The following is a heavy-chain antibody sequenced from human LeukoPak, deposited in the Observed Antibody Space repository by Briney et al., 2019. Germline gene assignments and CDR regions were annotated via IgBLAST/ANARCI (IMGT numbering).Heavy chain of an antibody. CDR2: INSDGSST. J-gene: IGHJ4*02. CDR1: GFTFSSYW. V-gene: IGHV3-74*01. Sequence: GGSLRLSCAASGFTFSSYWMHWVRQAPGKGLVWVSRINSDGSSTSYADSVKGRFTISRDNAKNTLYLQMNSLRAEDTAVYYCASHPGYDFWSGYSYWGQGTLVTVSS. CDR3: ASHPGYDFWSGYSY. D-gene: IGHD3-3*01.